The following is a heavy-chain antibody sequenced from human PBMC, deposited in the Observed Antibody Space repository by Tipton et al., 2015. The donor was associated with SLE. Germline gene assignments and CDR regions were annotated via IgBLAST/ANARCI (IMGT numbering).Heavy chain of an antibody. CDR1: GGSISSYY. CDR3: ARGDTSGYPDY. Sequence: LSLTCTVSGGSISSYYWSWIRQPPGKGLEWIGYIYYSGSTNYNPSLKSRVTISVDTSRNHFSLKLSSVTAADTAVYYCARGDTSGYPDYWGQGTLVTVSS. CDR2: IYYSGST. J-gene: IGHJ4*02. V-gene: IGHV4-59*01. D-gene: IGHD3-22*01.